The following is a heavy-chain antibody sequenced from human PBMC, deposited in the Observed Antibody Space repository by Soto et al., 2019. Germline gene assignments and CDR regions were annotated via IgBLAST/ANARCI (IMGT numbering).Heavy chain of an antibody. V-gene: IGHV5-10-1*01. CDR2: IDPSDSYT. CDR1: GYSFTSYW. J-gene: IGHJ5*02. Sequence: GESLKISCMGSGYSFTSYWISWVRQMPGKGLEWMGRIDPSDSYTNYSPSFQGHVTISADKSISTAYLQWSSLKAADTAVYFCAKDVSSRRWFDPWGQGILVTVSS. CDR3: AKDVSSRRWFDP. D-gene: IGHD3-16*01.